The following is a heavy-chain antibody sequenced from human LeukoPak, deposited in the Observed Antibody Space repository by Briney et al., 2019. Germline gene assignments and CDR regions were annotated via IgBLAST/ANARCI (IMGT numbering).Heavy chain of an antibody. Sequence: ASVMVSCKASGYTFTSYGISWVRQAPGQGLEWMGWISAYNGNTNYAQKLQGRVTITTDTSTSTAYMELRSLRSDDTAVYYCASSGYNPFMTFDIWGQGTMVTVSS. CDR2: ISAYNGNT. D-gene: IGHD3-22*01. CDR1: GYTFTSYG. CDR3: ASSGYNPFMTFDI. V-gene: IGHV1-18*01. J-gene: IGHJ3*02.